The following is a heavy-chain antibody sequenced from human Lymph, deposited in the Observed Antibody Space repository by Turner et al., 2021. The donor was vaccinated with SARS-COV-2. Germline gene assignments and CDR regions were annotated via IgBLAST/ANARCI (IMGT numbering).Heavy chain of an antibody. V-gene: IGHV3-30-3*01. CDR1: GFAFSTYA. Sequence: QVQLVESGGGVVPPGRSLRLLCSASGFAFSTYAMHWVRQAPGKGLEWVAVISYDGSNKYYADSVKGRFTISRDNSKNTLYLQMNSLRAEDTAVYYCARGPGGNYGPYFDYWGQGTLVTVSS. CDR2: ISYDGSNK. CDR3: ARGPGGNYGPYFDY. D-gene: IGHD3-10*01. J-gene: IGHJ4*02.